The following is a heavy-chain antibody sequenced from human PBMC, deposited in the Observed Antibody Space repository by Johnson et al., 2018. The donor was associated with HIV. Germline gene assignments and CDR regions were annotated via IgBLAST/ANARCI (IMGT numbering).Heavy chain of an antibody. D-gene: IGHD6-6*01. CDR2: IRYDGSNK. Sequence: VQLVESGGGVVQPGGSLRLSCAASGFTFSSYGMHWVRQAPGKGLEWVAFIRYDGSNKYYADSVKGRFTISRDSSKNAVYLQMSSLRAEDTALYYCARGSSGSFDLWGRGTMVTVSS. CDR1: GFTFSSYG. J-gene: IGHJ3*01. CDR3: ARGSSGSFDL. V-gene: IGHV3-30*02.